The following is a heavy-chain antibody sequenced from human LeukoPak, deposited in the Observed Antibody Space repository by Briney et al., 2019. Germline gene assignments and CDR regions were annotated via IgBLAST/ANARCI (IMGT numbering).Heavy chain of an antibody. D-gene: IGHD3-10*01. CDR1: GGSISSSNW. CDR3: ARGLTMVRGVRPFDY. V-gene: IGHV4-4*02. Sequence: SETLSLTCAVSGGSISSSNWRSWVRQPPGKGLEWIGEIYHSGSTNYNPSLKSRVTVSVDKSKNQFSLKLSSVTAADTAVYYCARGLTMVRGVRPFDYWGQGTLVTVSS. CDR2: IYHSGST. J-gene: IGHJ4*02.